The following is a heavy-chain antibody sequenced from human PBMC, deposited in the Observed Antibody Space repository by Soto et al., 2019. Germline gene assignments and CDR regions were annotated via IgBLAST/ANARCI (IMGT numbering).Heavy chain of an antibody. V-gene: IGHV1-18*01. CDR1: GYTFTSYG. J-gene: IGHJ6*03. Sequence: ASVKVSCKASGYTFTSYGIIWVRQAPGQGLEWMGWISAYNGNTKYAQKLQGRVTITRDTSASTAYMELSSLRSEDTAVYYCAREGYDILTGSFFDTRYYYYMDVWGKGTTVTVSS. CDR2: ISAYNGNT. CDR3: AREGYDILTGSFFDTRYYYYMDV. D-gene: IGHD3-9*01.